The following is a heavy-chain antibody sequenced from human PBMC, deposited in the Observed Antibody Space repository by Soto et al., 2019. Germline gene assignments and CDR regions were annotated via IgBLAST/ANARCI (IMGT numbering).Heavy chain of an antibody. D-gene: IGHD3-10*01. CDR3: ARDLWYGGNPYYFDY. Sequence: SETLSLTCTVSGGSISSGGYYWSWIRQHPGKGLEWIGYIYYSGSTYYNPSLKSRVTISVDTSKNQFSLKLSSVTAADTAVYYCARDLWYGGNPYYFDYWGQGTLVTVSS. CDR1: GGSISSGGYY. J-gene: IGHJ4*02. V-gene: IGHV4-31*03. CDR2: IYYSGST.